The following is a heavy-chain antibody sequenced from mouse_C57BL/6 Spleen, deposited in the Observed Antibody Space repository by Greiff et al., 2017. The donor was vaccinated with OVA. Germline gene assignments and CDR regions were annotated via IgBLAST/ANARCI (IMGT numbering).Heavy chain of an antibody. J-gene: IGHJ2*01. CDR1: GFTFSSYT. D-gene: IGHD1-1*01. CDR3: ARDYGSSSSFDY. Sequence: EVQLQESGGGLVKPGGSLKLSCAASGFTFSSYTMSWVRQTPEKRLEWVATISGGGGNTYYPDSVKGRFTISRDNAKTTLYLQMSSLRSEDTALYYCARDYGSSSSFDYWGQGTTLTVSS. CDR2: ISGGGGNT. V-gene: IGHV5-9*01.